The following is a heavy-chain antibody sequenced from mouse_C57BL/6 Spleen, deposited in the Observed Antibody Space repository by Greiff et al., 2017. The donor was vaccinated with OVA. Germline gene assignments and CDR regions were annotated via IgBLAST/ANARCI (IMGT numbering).Heavy chain of an antibody. CDR2: ISYDGSN. V-gene: IGHV3-6*01. CDR1: GYSITSGYY. J-gene: IGHJ3*01. Sequence: DVKLQESGPGLVKPSQSLSLTCSVTGYSITSGYYWNWIRQFPGNKLEWMGYISYDGSNNYNPSLKNRISITRDTSKNQFFLKLNSVTTEDTATYYCARDDGYYGFAYWGQGTLVTVSA. CDR3: ARDDGYYGFAY. D-gene: IGHD2-3*01.